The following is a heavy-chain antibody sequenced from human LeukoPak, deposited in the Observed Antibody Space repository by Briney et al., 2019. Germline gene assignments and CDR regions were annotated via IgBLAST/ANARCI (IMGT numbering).Heavy chain of an antibody. Sequence: PWETLSLTCTVSGGSISSHYWSWIRQPPGKGLEWIGYIYYSGSTNYNPSLKSRVTISVDTSKNQFSLKLSSVTAADTAVYYCARASGSGYYYVFDYWGQGTLVTVSS. V-gene: IGHV4-59*11. D-gene: IGHD3-22*01. CDR1: GGSISSHY. CDR2: IYYSGST. J-gene: IGHJ4*02. CDR3: ARASGSGYYYVFDY.